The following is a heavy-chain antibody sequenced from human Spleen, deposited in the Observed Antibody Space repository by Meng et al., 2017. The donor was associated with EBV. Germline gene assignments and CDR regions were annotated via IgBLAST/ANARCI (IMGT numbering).Heavy chain of an antibody. J-gene: IGHJ4*02. D-gene: IGHD3-10*01. CDR2: IYHSGSS. CDR3: ARVELGSAYYFDY. V-gene: IGHV4-4*02. Sequence: QGQLQEAGPGLVKPSGTLSLTCTVSGGSITETNWWGWVRQSPGKGLEWIGEIYHSGSSKYNPSFNSRVTISVDKSKNQFSLKVTSVTAADTAMYYCARVELGSAYYFDYWGQGTLVTVSS. CDR1: GGSITETNW.